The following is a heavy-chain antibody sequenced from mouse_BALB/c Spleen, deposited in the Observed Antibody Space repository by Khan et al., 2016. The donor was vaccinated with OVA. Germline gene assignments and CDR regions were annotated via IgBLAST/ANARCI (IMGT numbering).Heavy chain of an antibody. Sequence: EVQLVESGGGLVQPGGSRKLACAASGFTFSSFGMHWVRQAPGKGLEWVAYISSDSITPYYADTVKGRFTIPRDNPSNTLFLQMTSLGSEDTAMCYCARGNWAGFAYWGQGTLVTVSA. D-gene: IGHD4-1*01. CDR3: ARGNWAGFAY. CDR1: GFTFSSFG. V-gene: IGHV5-17*02. J-gene: IGHJ3*01. CDR2: ISSDSITP.